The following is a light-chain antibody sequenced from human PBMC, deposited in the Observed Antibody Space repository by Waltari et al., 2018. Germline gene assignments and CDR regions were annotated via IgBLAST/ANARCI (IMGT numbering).Light chain of an antibody. CDR1: QGISSY. J-gene: IGKJ2*03. CDR2: AAT. CDR3: LQHNSFPYS. Sequence: DIQMTQSQSSLSASVGDTVTITCRASQGISSYLNWFQQKPGKAPKLLIYAATTLQTGVPSRFSGSGSGTDFTLTISSLQPEDFASYYCLQHNSFPYSFGQGTKVEIK. V-gene: IGKV1-17*01.